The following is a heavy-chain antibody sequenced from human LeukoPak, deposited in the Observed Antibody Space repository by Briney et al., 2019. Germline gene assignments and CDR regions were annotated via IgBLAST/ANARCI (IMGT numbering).Heavy chain of an antibody. V-gene: IGHV3-53*01. CDR2: IYSGGST. D-gene: IGHD4-17*01. CDR1: GFTVSSNY. J-gene: IGHJ4*02. Sequence: GGSLRLSCAASGFTVSSNYMSWVRQAPGKGLEWVSVIYSGGSTYYADSVKGRFTISRDNSKNTLYLQMNSLRAEDTAVYYCAKAGLRSRYYFDYWGQGTLVTVSS. CDR3: AKAGLRSRYYFDY.